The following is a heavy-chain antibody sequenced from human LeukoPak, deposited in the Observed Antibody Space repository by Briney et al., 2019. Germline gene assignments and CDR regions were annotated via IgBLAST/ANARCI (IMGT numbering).Heavy chain of an antibody. V-gene: IGHV4-39*01. CDR2: VYYSGST. J-gene: IGHJ4*02. CDR3: ARQLWFHLFVY. CDR1: GGSISSSTYY. D-gene: IGHD3-10*01. Sequence: SETLSLTCSVSGGSISSSTYYWGWIRQPPGKGLEWIGTVYYSGSTYYNPSLKGRVTISVDTSTNQFSLRLSSVTAADTAVYYCARQLWFHLFVYWGQGTLVTFSS.